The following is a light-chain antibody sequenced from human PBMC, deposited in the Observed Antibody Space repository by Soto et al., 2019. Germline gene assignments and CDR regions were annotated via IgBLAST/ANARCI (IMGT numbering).Light chain of an antibody. CDR1: QSLVYSDGNTY. J-gene: IGKJ4*01. CDR2: KFP. CDR3: MQGTYWPRLT. Sequence: DVVMTQSPLSLPVTLGQPASISCRSSQSLVYSDGNTYLNWFHQRPCQSPRRLIYKFPNRDSGVPDRFSGSESGTDFTLKISRVEAEDVGVYYCMQGTYWPRLTFGGGTKVEIK. V-gene: IGKV2-30*01.